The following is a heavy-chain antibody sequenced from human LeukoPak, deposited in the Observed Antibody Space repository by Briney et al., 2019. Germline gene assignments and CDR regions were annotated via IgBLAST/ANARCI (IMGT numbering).Heavy chain of an antibody. Sequence: PGGSLRLSCAASGFTLSSYAMSWVRQAPGKGLEWVSSITGTGGTTYYADSVKGRFTISRDNSKNTLYLQMNSLRAEDTAVYYCAKTGGEWPFDDAFDIWGPGTMVTVSS. CDR3: AKTGGEWPFDDAFDI. J-gene: IGHJ3*02. CDR1: GFTLSSYA. CDR2: ITGTGGTT. V-gene: IGHV3-23*01. D-gene: IGHD3-16*01.